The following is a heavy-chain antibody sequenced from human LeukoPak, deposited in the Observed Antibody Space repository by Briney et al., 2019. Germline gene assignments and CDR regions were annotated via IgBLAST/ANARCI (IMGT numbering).Heavy chain of an antibody. Sequence: GGSLRLSCAASGFTFSSYAMSWVRQAPGKGLEWVSAISGSGGSTYYADSVKGRFTISRDNSKNTLYLQMNSLRAEDTAVYYCAKDQYCSSTSCLGAFDIWGQGTMVTVSS. CDR1: GFTFSSYA. J-gene: IGHJ3*02. CDR2: ISGSGGST. D-gene: IGHD2-2*01. CDR3: AKDQYCSSTSCLGAFDI. V-gene: IGHV3-23*01.